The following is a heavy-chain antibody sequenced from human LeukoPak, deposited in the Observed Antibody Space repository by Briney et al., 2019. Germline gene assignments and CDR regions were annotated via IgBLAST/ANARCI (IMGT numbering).Heavy chain of an antibody. D-gene: IGHD2-15*01. CDR2: IYHSGST. CDR1: GYSISSGYY. J-gene: IGHJ4*02. Sequence: SETLSLTCTVSGYSISSGYYWGRIRQPPGKGLEWIGSIYHSGSTYYNPSLKSRVTISVDTSKNQFSLKLSSVTAADTAVYYCARVVVATIDYWGQGTLVTVSS. V-gene: IGHV4-38-2*02. CDR3: ARVVVATIDY.